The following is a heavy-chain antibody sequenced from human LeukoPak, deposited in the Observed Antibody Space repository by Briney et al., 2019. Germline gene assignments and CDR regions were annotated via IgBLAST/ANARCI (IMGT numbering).Heavy chain of an antibody. CDR2: IYYSGST. CDR3: ASTGYDSSET. CDR1: GGSISSYY. Sequence: PSETLSLTCTVSGGSISSYYWSWIRQPPGKGLEWIGYIYYSGSTNYNPSLKSRVTISVDTSKNQFSLELSSVTAADTAVYYCASTGYDSSETWGQGTLVTVSS. D-gene: IGHD3-22*01. J-gene: IGHJ5*02. V-gene: IGHV4-59*08.